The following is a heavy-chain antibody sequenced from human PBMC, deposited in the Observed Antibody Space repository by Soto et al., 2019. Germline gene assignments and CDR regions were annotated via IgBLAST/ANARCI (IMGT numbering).Heavy chain of an antibody. D-gene: IGHD6-13*01. V-gene: IGHV3-11*05. CDR2: ISGSSTHT. J-gene: IGHJ4*02. Sequence: GGSLRLSCAASGFTISDYYMSWIRKAPGKGLEWVSYISGSSTHTNYADSVKGRFTISRDNAKNTLYLQIHTLRAEDTAVYYCAKVSSSWYAGFFDLWGQGTLVTVSS. CDR3: AKVSSSWYAGFFDL. CDR1: GFTISDYY.